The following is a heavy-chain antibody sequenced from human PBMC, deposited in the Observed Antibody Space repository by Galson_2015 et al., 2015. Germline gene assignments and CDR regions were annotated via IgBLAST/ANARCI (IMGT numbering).Heavy chain of an antibody. V-gene: IGHV5-51*01. D-gene: IGHD2-2*01. CDR3: ARHVVVPAASYYYYYMDV. CDR1: GYSFTSYW. Sequence: QSGAEVKKPGEYLKISCKGSGYSFTSYWIGWVREMTGKGLEWMGIIYPGDSDTRYRPSFQGQVTISADKSISTAYLQWSILKASDTAMYYCARHVVVPAASYYYYYMDVSGNGTTVTVSS. J-gene: IGHJ6*03. CDR2: IYPGDSDT.